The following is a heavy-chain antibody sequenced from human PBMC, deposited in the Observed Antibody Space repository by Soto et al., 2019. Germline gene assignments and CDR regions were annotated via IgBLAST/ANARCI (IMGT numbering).Heavy chain of an antibody. Sequence: EVQLVESGGGLVQPGGSLRLSCAASGFVLRSYSMSWVRQAPGKGLEWVSYIGTGTRTRYYADSVKGRVTISRDNGKNSLFLQMNSLRAEDTALYYCARSYSYGFGYWGQGNLVTVSS. J-gene: IGHJ4*02. D-gene: IGHD5-18*01. CDR3: ARSYSYGFGY. V-gene: IGHV3-48*01. CDR2: IGTGTRTR. CDR1: GFVLRSYS.